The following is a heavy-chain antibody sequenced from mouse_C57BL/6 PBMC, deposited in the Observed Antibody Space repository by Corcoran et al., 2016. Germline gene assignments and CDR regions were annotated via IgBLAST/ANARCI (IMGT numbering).Heavy chain of an antibody. Sequence: DVQLQESGPGLVKPSQSLSLTCSVTGYSITSGYYWNWIRQFPGNKLEWMGYISYDGSNNYNPSLKNRISITRDTSKNQFFLKLNSVTTEDTATYYCARLGSSWYFDVWGTGTTVTVSS. V-gene: IGHV3-6*01. CDR2: ISYDGSN. CDR3: ARLGSSWYFDV. CDR1: GYSITSGYY. J-gene: IGHJ1*03. D-gene: IGHD1-1*01.